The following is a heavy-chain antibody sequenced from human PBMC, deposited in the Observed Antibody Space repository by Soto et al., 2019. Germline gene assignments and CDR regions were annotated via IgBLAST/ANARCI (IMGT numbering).Heavy chain of an antibody. D-gene: IGHD6-19*01. Sequence: SQTLSLTCAISGDSVSINSAAWNWIRQSPSRGLEWLGRTYYRSKWYNDYAVSVKSRITINPDTSKNQFSLQLNSVTPEDTAVYYCARDTIKVREWLVWSYFDYWGQGTLVTVSS. J-gene: IGHJ4*02. CDR3: ARDTIKVREWLVWSYFDY. CDR2: TYYRSKWYN. V-gene: IGHV6-1*01. CDR1: GDSVSINSAA.